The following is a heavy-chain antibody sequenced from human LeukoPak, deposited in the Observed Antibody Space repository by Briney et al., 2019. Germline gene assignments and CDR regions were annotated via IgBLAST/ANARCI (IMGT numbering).Heavy chain of an antibody. CDR2: IYSGGST. Sequence: GGSRRLSCAASGFSVSSNYMTWVRQAAGKGLEWVSIIYSGGSTYYADSVKGRFTISRDNSKNTLYLQMNSLRAEDTAVYYCAREYYYDSSGYYGPYYYYGMDVWGQGTTVTVSS. CDR1: GFSVSSNY. J-gene: IGHJ6*02. D-gene: IGHD3-22*01. CDR3: AREYYYDSSGYYGPYYYYGMDV. V-gene: IGHV3-53*05.